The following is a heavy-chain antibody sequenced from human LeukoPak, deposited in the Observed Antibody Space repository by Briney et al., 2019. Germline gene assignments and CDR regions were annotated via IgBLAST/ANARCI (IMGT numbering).Heavy chain of an antibody. V-gene: IGHV3-74*01. J-gene: IGHJ5*02. CDR3: AREARYFDWLSFDP. CDR2: INSDGSST. D-gene: IGHD3-9*01. Sequence: GGSLRLSCAASGFTFSSYWMHWVRQAPGKGLVWVSRINSDGSSTSYADSVKGRFTISRDNAKNTLYLQMNSLRAEDTAVYYCAREARYFDWLSFDPWGQETLVTVSS. CDR1: GFTFSSYW.